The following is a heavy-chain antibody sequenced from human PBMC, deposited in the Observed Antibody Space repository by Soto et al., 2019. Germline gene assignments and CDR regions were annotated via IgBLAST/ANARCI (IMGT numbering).Heavy chain of an antibody. Sequence: EVPLVESGGGLVQPGGSLRLSCAASGFTFSTYAMQWVRQAPGKGLEFVSSISSNGGTTNYAYSVKGRFTISRDNSRDTLYLQMGSLRPEDXXVXXXXXXXXAMNDYWGQGTLVTVSS. CDR3: XXXXXAMNDY. V-gene: IGHV3-64*01. J-gene: IGHJ4*02. D-gene: IGHD2-2*01. CDR2: ISSNGGTT. CDR1: GFTFSTYA.